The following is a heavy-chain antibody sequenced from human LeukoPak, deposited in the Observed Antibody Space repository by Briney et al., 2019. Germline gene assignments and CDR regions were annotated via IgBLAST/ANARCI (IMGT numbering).Heavy chain of an antibody. CDR1: GGTFSRYA. Sequence: ASVKVSCKASGGTFSRYAISCVRQAPGQGLEWMGGIIPIFGIANYAQKFQGRVTMTRDMSTSTVYMELSSLRSEDTAVYYCVRVRDGYNDAYDIWGQGTMVTVPS. D-gene: IGHD5-24*01. V-gene: IGHV1-69*10. CDR2: IIPIFGIA. J-gene: IGHJ3*02. CDR3: VRVRDGYNDAYDI.